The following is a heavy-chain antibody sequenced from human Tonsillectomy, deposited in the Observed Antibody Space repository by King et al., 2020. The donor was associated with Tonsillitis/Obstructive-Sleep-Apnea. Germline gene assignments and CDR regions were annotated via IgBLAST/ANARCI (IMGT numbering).Heavy chain of an antibody. Sequence: VQLVESGGGLVQPGRSLRLSCLASGFTFGDYPMSWVRQTPGKGLEWISFIRSKAYGGTTEYAASVKGRFTVSRDDSNSTAYLQMNSLKTEDTAVYYCARDWFSGWYGASGYWGQGTLVTVSS. D-gene: IGHD6-19*01. J-gene: IGHJ4*02. CDR2: IRSKAYGGTT. V-gene: IGHV3-49*04. CDR3: ARDWFSGWYGASGY. CDR1: GFTFGDYP.